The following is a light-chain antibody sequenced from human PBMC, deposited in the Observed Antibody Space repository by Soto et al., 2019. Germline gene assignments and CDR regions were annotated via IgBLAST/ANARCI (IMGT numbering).Light chain of an antibody. CDR2: DVS. J-gene: IGLJ2*01. CDR1: SSDVGGYNY. V-gene: IGLV2-14*01. Sequence: QYALTQPASVSGSPGQSITISCTGTSSDVGGYNYVSWYQQHPGKAPKLMIYDVSNRPSWVSNRFSGSKSGNTASLTISGLQAEDEADYYCSSYTSSSTLGVFGGGTKLTVL. CDR3: SSYTSSSTLGV.